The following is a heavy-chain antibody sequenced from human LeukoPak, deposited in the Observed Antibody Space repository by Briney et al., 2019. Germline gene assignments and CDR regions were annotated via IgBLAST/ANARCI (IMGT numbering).Heavy chain of an antibody. CDR1: GGSISNYF. CDR2: IYYSGST. J-gene: IGHJ4*02. CDR3: ARLPYSSGWYVY. V-gene: IGHV4-59*01. Sequence: PSETLSLTCTVSGGSISNYFWNWVRQPPGKELEWIGYIYYSGSTNYNPSLESRVTISVDTSKNQFSLKLSSVTASDTAVYYCARLPYSSGWYVYWGQGILVTVSS. D-gene: IGHD6-19*01.